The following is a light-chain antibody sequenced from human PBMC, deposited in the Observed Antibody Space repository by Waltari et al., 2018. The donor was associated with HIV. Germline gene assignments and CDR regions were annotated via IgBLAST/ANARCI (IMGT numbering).Light chain of an antibody. CDR1: QSVYTN. J-gene: IGKJ2*01. CDR2: GAT. CDR3: HQYNNWPYT. V-gene: IGKV3-15*01. Sequence: MMQSPDTLPVSPGEGVTLTCRASQSVYTNVAWYQQRPGQAPRLLIYGATNRAAGFPARFSCGGSGTEFTLTIGSLQSEDFAVYFCHQYNNWPYTFGQGTKLDIK.